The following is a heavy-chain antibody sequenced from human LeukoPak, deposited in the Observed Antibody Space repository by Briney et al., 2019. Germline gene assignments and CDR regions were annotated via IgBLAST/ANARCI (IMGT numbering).Heavy chain of an antibody. V-gene: IGHV3-21*01. Sequence: AGGSLRLXCAASGFTFSSYSMNWDRQAPGKGLEWVSSISSSSSYIYYADSVKGRFTISRDNAKNSLYLQMNSLRAEDTAVYYRARDWDRGSPFDYWGQGTLVTVSS. CDR3: ARDWDRGSPFDY. D-gene: IGHD1-14*01. CDR2: ISSSSSYI. CDR1: GFTFSSYS. J-gene: IGHJ4*02.